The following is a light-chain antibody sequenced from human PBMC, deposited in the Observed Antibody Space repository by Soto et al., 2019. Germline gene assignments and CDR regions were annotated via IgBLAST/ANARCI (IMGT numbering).Light chain of an antibody. CDR1: ERIYSAY. J-gene: IGKJ5*01. V-gene: IGKV3-20*01. CDR2: GTS. Sequence: VLTQSQATLSPSRGGRAALSASASERIYSAYLGWYQQKPGQAPRLLIYGTSSRATGIPDRFSGSGSGTDFTLTISRLEPEDFAVYYCQQYGNSPITFGQGTRLEIK. CDR3: QQYGNSPIT.